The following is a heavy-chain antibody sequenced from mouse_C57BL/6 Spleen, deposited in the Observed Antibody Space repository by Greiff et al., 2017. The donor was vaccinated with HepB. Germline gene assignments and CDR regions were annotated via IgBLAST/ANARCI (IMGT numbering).Heavy chain of an antibody. V-gene: IGHV1-64*01. Sequence: QVQLQQPGAELVKPGASVKLSCKASGYTFTSYWMHWVKQRPGQGLEWIGMIHPNSGSTNYNEKFKSKATLTVDKSSSTAYMQLSSLTSEDSAVYYCARAEITSVVEAYWGQGTLVTVSA. CDR1: GYTFTSYW. CDR3: ARAEITSVVEAY. CDR2: IHPNSGST. J-gene: IGHJ3*01. D-gene: IGHD1-1*01.